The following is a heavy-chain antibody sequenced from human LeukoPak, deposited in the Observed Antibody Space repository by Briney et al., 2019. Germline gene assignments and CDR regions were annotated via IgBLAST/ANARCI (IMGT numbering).Heavy chain of an antibody. CDR1: GYSISSGYY. J-gene: IGHJ4*02. Sequence: SETLSLTCAVSGYSISSGYYWGWIRQPPGKGLEWIGSIYHSGSTYYNPSLKSRVTILVDTSKNQFSLKLSSVTAADTAVYYCAREKFNYDLLHYFDYWGQGTLVTVSS. V-gene: IGHV4-38-2*02. CDR3: AREKFNYDLLHYFDY. CDR2: IYHSGST. D-gene: IGHD3-16*01.